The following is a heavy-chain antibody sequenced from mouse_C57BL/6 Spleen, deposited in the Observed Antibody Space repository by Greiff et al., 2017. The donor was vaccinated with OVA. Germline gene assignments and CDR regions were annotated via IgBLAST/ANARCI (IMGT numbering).Heavy chain of an antibody. CDR3: ASVYYGSSYGWYFDV. D-gene: IGHD1-1*01. J-gene: IGHJ1*03. CDR2: ISYDGSN. CDR1: GYSITSGYY. Sequence: EVKLVESGPGLVKPSQSLSLTCSVTGYSITSGYYWNWIRQFPGNKLEWMGYISYDGSNNYNPSLKNRISITRDTSKNQFFLKLKSVTTEDTATYCCASVYYGSSYGWYFDVWGTGTTVTVSS. V-gene: IGHV3-6*01.